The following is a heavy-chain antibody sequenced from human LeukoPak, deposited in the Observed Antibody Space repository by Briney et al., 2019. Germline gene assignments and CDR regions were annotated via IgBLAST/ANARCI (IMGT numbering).Heavy chain of an antibody. CDR3: TTDLLLPAKIEYYYYYYMDV. J-gene: IGHJ6*03. Sequence: PGGSLRLSCAASGFTFSNAWMSWVRQAPGKGLEWVGRIKSKTDGGTTDYAAPVKGRFTISRDGSKNTLYLQMNSLKTEDTAVYYCTTDLLLPAKIEYYYYYYMDVWGKGTTVTVSS. V-gene: IGHV3-15*01. D-gene: IGHD1-26*01. CDR1: GFTFSNAW. CDR2: IKSKTDGGTT.